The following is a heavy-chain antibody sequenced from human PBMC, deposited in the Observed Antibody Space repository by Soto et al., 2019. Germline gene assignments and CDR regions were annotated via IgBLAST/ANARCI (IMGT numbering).Heavy chain of an antibody. V-gene: IGHV3-11*01. D-gene: IGHD6-19*01. Sequence: GGSLRLSCAASGFTFSDYYMSWIRQAPGKGLEWVSYISSSGSTIYYADSVKGRFTISRDNAKDSLYLQMNSLRAEDTAVYYCARTPQWLDAFDIWGQGTMVNVSS. CDR3: ARTPQWLDAFDI. J-gene: IGHJ3*02. CDR1: GFTFSDYY. CDR2: ISSSGSTI.